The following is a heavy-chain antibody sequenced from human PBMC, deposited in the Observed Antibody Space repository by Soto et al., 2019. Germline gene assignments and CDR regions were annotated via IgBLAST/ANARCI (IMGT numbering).Heavy chain of an antibody. CDR1: GYTFTSYG. CDR2: ISAYNGNT. CDR3: ASTCSSTSCYSRYAFDI. V-gene: IGHV1-18*01. Sequence: GAPVKVSCKASGYTFTSYGLSWVQQAPGQGLEWMGWISAYNGNTNYAQKLQGRVTMTTDTSTSTAYMELRSLRSDDTAVYYCASTCSSTSCYSRYAFDIWGQGTMVTVSS. D-gene: IGHD2-2*01. J-gene: IGHJ3*02.